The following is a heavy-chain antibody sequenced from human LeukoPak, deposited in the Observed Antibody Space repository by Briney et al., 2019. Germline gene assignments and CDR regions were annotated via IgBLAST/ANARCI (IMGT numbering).Heavy chain of an antibody. CDR2: IIPIFGTA. CDR3: ARGDIAAAGTSTPADY. Sequence: GSSVKVSCKASGGTFSSYAISWVRQAPGQGLEWMGGIIPIFGTANYAQKFQGRVTITADESTSTAYMELSSLRSEDTAVYYCARGDIAAAGTSTPADYWGQGTLVTVYS. D-gene: IGHD6-13*01. CDR1: GGTFSSYA. V-gene: IGHV1-69*01. J-gene: IGHJ4*02.